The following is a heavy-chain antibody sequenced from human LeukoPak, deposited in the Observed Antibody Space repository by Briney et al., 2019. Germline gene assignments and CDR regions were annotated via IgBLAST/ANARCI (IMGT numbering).Heavy chain of an antibody. CDR3: ARDRSYGFWSGYSSPDC. J-gene: IGHJ4*02. D-gene: IGHD3-3*01. CDR1: RFTFSSYG. V-gene: IGHV3-33*01. CDR2: ICYDGSNK. Sequence: PGRSLRLSRAASRFTFSSYGMHWVRQAPGTGLEWVAVICYDGSNKYYADAVKGRFTISRDNSKNTLDLQMNSLRAEDTAVYYCARDRSYGFWSGYSSPDCGGEGCLVTVSS.